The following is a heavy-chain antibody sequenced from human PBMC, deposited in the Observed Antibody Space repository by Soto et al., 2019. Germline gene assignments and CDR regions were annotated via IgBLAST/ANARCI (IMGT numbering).Heavy chain of an antibody. CDR2: IWYDGSNK. CDR1: GFTFSSYG. V-gene: IGHV3-33*01. D-gene: IGHD3-10*01. Sequence: ESGGGVVQPGRSLRLSCAASGFTFSSYGMHWVRQAPGKGLEWVAVIWYDGSNKYYADSVKGRFTISRDNSKNTLYLQMNSLRAEDTAVYYCAREEFYGSGSLHPWGQGTLVTVSS. J-gene: IGHJ4*02. CDR3: AREEFYGSGSLHP.